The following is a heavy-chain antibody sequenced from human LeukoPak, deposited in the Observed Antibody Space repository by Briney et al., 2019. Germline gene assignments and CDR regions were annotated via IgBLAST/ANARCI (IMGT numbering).Heavy chain of an antibody. J-gene: IGHJ4*02. Sequence: SETLSLTCAVSGYSISSGYYWGWIRQPPGRGLEWIGSISYSGGTYYNPSLKSRVTISVDTSKNQFSLTLSSVTAADTAVYNCARLDYDSSGLIDYWGQGTLVTVSS. V-gene: IGHV4-38-2*01. D-gene: IGHD3-22*01. CDR1: GYSISSGYY. CDR3: ARLDYDSSGLIDY. CDR2: ISYSGGT.